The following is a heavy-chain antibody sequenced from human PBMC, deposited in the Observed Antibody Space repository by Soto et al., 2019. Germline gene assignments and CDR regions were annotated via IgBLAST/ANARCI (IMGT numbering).Heavy chain of an antibody. CDR3: TKVIRADSTSSNFYYYSARDV. V-gene: IGHV3-30*18. Sequence: QVQMVESGGGVVQPGRSLRLSCAASGFSFSAYGLHWVRQAPGKGLECLAVISNDGRNTYYADSVKGRFTISRDNSKDTLFLQMTSLRGEDTAIYYCTKVIRADSTSSNFYYYSARDVWGQGTTVTVSS. CDR1: GFSFSAYG. CDR2: ISNDGRNT. J-gene: IGHJ6*02. D-gene: IGHD6-6*01.